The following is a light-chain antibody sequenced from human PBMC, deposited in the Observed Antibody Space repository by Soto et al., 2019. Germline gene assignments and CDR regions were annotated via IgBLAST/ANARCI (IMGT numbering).Light chain of an antibody. CDR2: EVG. Sequence: QSALTQPASVSGSPGQSITISCTGTSSDVGGYKYVSWYQQHPGKAPKLMIYEVGNRPSGVSQRFSGSKSGNTASLTISGLQTEDEANYYCSSFTTSSTLVFGTGTKLTVL. J-gene: IGLJ1*01. CDR3: SSFTTSSTLV. CDR1: SSDVGGYKY. V-gene: IGLV2-14*01.